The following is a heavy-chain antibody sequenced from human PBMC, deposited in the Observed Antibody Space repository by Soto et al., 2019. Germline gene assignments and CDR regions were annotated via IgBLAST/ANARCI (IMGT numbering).Heavy chain of an antibody. V-gene: IGHV4-59*01. D-gene: IGHD1-1*01. CDR2: IYYSGST. CDR1: GGSISSYY. J-gene: IGHJ4*02. Sequence: SETLSLTCTVSGGSISSYYWSWIRQPPGKGLEWIGYIYYSGSTNYNPSLKSRVTISVDTSKNQFSLKLSSVTAADTAVYYCARDSATNFDYWGQGTLVTVSS. CDR3: ARDSATNFDY.